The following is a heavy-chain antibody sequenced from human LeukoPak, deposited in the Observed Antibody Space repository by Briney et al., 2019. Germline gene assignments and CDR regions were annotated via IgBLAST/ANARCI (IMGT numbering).Heavy chain of an antibody. Sequence: TSVKVSCKASGYTFTSYYMHWVRQAPGQGLEWMGIINPSGGSTSYEQKFQGRVTMTRDTSTSTVYMELSSLRSEDTAVYYCARESGVTRITMVRGAISYWGQGTLATVSS. V-gene: IGHV1-46*01. CDR1: GYTFTSYY. J-gene: IGHJ4*02. CDR2: INPSGGST. D-gene: IGHD3-10*01. CDR3: ARESGVTRITMVRGAISY.